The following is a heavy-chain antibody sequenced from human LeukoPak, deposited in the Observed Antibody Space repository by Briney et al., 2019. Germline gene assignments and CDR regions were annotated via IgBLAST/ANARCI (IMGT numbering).Heavy chain of an antibody. CDR1: GGTFSSYA. V-gene: IGHV1-69*13. CDR2: IIPIFGTA. CDR3: ARDRFVSWRYSYGYGFDY. D-gene: IGHD5-18*01. Sequence: SVKVSCKASGGTFSSYAISWVRQAPGQGLEWMGGIIPIFGTANYAQKFQGRVTITADESTSTAYMELSSLRSEDTAVYYCARDRFVSWRYSYGYGFDYWGQGTLVTVSS. J-gene: IGHJ4*02.